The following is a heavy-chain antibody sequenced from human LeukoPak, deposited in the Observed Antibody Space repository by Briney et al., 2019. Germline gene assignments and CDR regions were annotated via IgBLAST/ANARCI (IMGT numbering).Heavy chain of an antibody. D-gene: IGHD4-23*01. CDR1: GFTFSSYA. J-gene: IGHJ4*02. CDR2: ISYDRSLK. Sequence: PGGSLRLSCAASGFTFSSYAMHWVRQAPGKGLEWVAVISYDRSLKYYADSVRGRFTISSDNSKNSLYLQMNSLRAEDTAIYYCARDSPDYGGKGFDYWGQGTLVTVSS. V-gene: IGHV3-30*14. CDR3: ARDSPDYGGKGFDY.